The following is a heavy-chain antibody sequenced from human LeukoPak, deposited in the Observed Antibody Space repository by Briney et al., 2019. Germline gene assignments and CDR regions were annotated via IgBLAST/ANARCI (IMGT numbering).Heavy chain of an antibody. CDR1: GFTFSNAW. D-gene: IGHD3-22*01. V-gene: IGHV3-15*01. Sequence: GGSLRLSCAASGFTFSNAWMSWVRQAPGKGLEWVGRIKSKTDGGTTDYAAPVKGRFTISRDDSKNTLYLQMNSLKTEDTAVYYCTTAPMIVVVEGLGDAFDIWGQGTMVTVSS. CDR2: IKSKTDGGTT. J-gene: IGHJ3*02. CDR3: TTAPMIVVVEGLGDAFDI.